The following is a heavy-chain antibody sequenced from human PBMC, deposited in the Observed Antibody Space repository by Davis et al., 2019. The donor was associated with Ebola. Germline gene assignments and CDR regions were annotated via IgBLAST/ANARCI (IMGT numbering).Heavy chain of an antibody. J-gene: IGHJ3*02. CDR2: LSENSYFK. D-gene: IGHD4-23*01. Sequence: PGGSLRLSCAASGFSISSYSMDWVRQAPGKGLEWVSSLSENSYFKHYADSVKSRFTISRDNAKNSLYLEMNSLRDKDTAVYYCARGTGGARTPPHAFDIWGQGTMVSVSS. CDR1: GFSISSYS. CDR3: ARGTGGARTPPHAFDI. V-gene: IGHV3-21*01.